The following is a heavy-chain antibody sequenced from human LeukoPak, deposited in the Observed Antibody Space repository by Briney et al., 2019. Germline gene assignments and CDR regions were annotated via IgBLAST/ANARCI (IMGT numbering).Heavy chain of an antibody. V-gene: IGHV1-46*01. Sequence: ASVKVSCKASGYTFTSYYMHWVRQAPGQGLEWMGIINPSGGSTSYAQKFQGRVTITADESTSTAYMELSSLRSEDTAVYYCARDCEYCSGGSSWGWFDPWGQGTLVTVSS. CDR2: INPSGGST. J-gene: IGHJ5*02. CDR1: GYTFTSYY. CDR3: ARDCEYCSGGSSWGWFDP. D-gene: IGHD2-15*01.